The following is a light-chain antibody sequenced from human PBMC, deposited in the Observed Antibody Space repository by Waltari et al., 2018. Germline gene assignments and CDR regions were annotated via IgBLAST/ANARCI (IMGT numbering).Light chain of an antibody. Sequence: TCRASQRISTYLNWYHQKPGKAPNRLIYAASSLQSGVPSRFSGSGSGTDFTLTISSLQPEDFATYYCQQSYTTPRTFGQGTKVAIK. V-gene: IGKV1-39*01. CDR3: QQSYTTPRT. CDR2: AAS. CDR1: QRISTY. J-gene: IGKJ1*01.